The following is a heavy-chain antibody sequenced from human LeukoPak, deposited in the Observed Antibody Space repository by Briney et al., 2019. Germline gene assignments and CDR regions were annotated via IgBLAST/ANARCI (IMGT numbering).Heavy chain of an antibody. D-gene: IGHD2-8*01. J-gene: IGHJ3*02. CDR3: ARTPGPLYGDAFDI. CDR1: SGSISSSSYY. V-gene: IGHV4-39*07. Sequence: SETLSLTCTVSSGSISSSSYYWGWIRQPPGKGLEWIGSIYYSGSTYYNPSLKSRVTISVDTSKNQFSLKLSSVTAADTAVYYCARTPGPLYGDAFDIWGQGTMVTVSS. CDR2: IYYSGST.